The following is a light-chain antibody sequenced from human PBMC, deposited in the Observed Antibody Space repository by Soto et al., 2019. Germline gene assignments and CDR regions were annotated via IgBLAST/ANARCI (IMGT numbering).Light chain of an antibody. CDR3: QQYNKWPPIT. J-gene: IGKJ5*01. CDR1: QSVSSK. V-gene: IGKV3-15*01. Sequence: EIVMTQSPATLAVSPGERCTLSCRASQSVSSKLAWYQQKPGQAPRLLIYGASTRATGIPGRFSGSGSGTEFTLTISSLQSEDFAVYYCQQYNKWPPITFGQGTRLEIK. CDR2: GAS.